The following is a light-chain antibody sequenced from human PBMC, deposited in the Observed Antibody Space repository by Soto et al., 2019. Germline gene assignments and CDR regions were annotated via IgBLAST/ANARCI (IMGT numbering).Light chain of an antibody. J-gene: IGLJ2*01. V-gene: IGLV2-14*01. CDR1: SSDVGGHNY. Sequence: QSALTQPASVSGSRGQSITSSCTGTSSDVGGHNYVSWYQQHPGKAPKLMIYDVSNRPSGVSNRFSGAKYGNTASLTISGLQAEDEAYYYCSSYTSSSTLVFGGGTKVTAL. CDR3: SSYTSSSTLV. CDR2: DVS.